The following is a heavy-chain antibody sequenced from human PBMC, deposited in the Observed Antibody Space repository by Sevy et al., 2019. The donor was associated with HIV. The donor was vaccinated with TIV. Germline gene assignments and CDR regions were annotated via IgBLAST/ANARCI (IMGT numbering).Heavy chain of an antibody. V-gene: IGHV1-69*13. CDR1: GGSFSNFA. CDR3: AGEKGSFFRGDDSNTFYPRGVFDL. Sequence: ASVKVSCKASGGSFSNFAISWVRQAPGQGLEWMGGVVPLFGKANYEQKFRDRLTITADESTRTAYMELSSLRPEDTAVYFCAGEKGSFFRGDDSNTFYPRGVFDLWGQGTKVTVSS. CDR2: VVPLFGKA. J-gene: IGHJ3*01. D-gene: IGHD3-22*01.